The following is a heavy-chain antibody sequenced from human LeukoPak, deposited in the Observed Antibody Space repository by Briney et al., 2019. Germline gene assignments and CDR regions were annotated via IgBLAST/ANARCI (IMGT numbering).Heavy chain of an antibody. CDR2: ISGSGVNT. J-gene: IGHJ4*02. V-gene: IGHV3-23*01. D-gene: IGHD6-19*01. CDR3: AKEGYSSGWYGDY. CDR1: GFPFTSYA. Sequence: PGGSLRLSCAASGFPFTSYAMSWVRQAPGKGLEWVSSISGSGVNTYYADSVKGRFTISRDNSKNTLYLQMNSLRAEETAVYYCAKEGYSSGWYGDYWGQGTLVPVSS.